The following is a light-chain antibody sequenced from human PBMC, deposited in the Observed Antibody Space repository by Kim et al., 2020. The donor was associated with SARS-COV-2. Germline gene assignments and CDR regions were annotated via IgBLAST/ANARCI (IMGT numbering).Light chain of an antibody. V-gene: IGKV3-11*01. CDR1: QSIGTQ. CDR3: QQRSDWPLT. J-gene: IGKJ4*01. Sequence: WSPGERAPLSCMASQSIGTQLGWYQQKPGQAPRLLISDTSNRAAGIPARFSGSGSETDFTLTISSLEPEDFAVYYCQQRSDWPLTFGGGTKVDIK. CDR2: DTS.